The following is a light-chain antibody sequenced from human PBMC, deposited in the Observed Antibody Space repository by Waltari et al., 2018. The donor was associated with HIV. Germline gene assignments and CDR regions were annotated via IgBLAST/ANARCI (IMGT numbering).Light chain of an antibody. CDR3: QQYYSTPRLT. CDR2: WAS. V-gene: IGKV4-1*01. J-gene: IGKJ4*01. CDR1: QSVLYSSNNNNY. Sequence: DIVMTQSPDSLAVSLGERATINCKSSQSVLYSSNNNNYLAGYQQKPGQPPKLLIYWASTRESGVPDRFSGSGSGTDFTLTISSLQAEDVAVYYCQQYYSTPRLTFGGGTKVEIK.